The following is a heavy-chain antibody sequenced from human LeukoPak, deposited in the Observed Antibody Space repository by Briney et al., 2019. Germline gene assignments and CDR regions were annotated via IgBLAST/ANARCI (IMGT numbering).Heavy chain of an antibody. CDR2: IYFSGNT. Sequence: SETLSLTCTVSGGPVSSSSYYWAWLRQPPGKGLEWIGNIYFSGNTYYNPSLQSRVTMSVDTSKNQFSLKLNSVTAADTAVYYCARGTYSSGWEGYWGQGTLVTVSS. CDR1: GGPVSSSSYY. CDR3: ARGTYSSGWEGY. J-gene: IGHJ4*02. V-gene: IGHV4-39*07. D-gene: IGHD6-19*01.